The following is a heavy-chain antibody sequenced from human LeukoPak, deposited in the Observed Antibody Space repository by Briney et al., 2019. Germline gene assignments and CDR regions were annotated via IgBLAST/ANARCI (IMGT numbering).Heavy chain of an antibody. CDR2: ITDSGRKT. CDR1: GLTFSNYA. CDR3: AKITKATTPNY. V-gene: IGHV3-23*01. J-gene: IGHJ4*02. D-gene: IGHD4-17*01. Sequence: GGSLRLSCAASGLTFSNYAMNWVRQASGKGLKWVSGITDSGRKTYYADSVKGRFSISRDNSKNTVYLQMSDLRAEDTAVCYCAKITKATTPNYWGQGTLVTVSS.